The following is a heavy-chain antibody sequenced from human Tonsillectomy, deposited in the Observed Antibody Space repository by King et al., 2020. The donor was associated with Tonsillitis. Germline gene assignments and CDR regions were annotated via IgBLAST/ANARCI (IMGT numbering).Heavy chain of an antibody. CDR2: IHHSGST. CDR3: AREGVVNFRWFDP. CDR1: GGSISSYY. Sequence: VQLQESGPGLVKPSETLSLTCYVAGGSISSYYWNWIRQPPGKGLEWIGYIHHSGSTNYNPSLKSRVTMSIDTSKNHFSLKLRSVTAADTAVYYCAREGVVNFRWFDPWGQGTLVTVSS. V-gene: IGHV4-59*01. D-gene: IGHD3-3*01. J-gene: IGHJ5*02.